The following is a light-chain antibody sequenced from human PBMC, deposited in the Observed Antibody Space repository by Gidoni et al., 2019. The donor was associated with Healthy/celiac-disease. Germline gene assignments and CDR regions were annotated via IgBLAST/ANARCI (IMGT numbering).Light chain of an antibody. CDR3: QQRSNWPRGGVT. CDR2: DAS. V-gene: IGKV3-11*01. CDR1: QSVSSY. Sequence: EIVLTQSPATLSLSPGERATLSCRASQSVSSYLAWYQQKPGQDPRLLIYDASNRSTGIPARFSGSGSGTDFTLTISSLEPEDFAVYYCQQRSNWPRGGVTFGPGTKVDIK. J-gene: IGKJ3*01.